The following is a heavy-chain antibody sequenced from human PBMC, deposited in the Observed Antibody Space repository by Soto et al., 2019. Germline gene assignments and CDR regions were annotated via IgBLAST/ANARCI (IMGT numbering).Heavy chain of an antibody. CDR1: SGSISSSNW. J-gene: IGHJ6*03. CDR2: IYHSGST. Sequence: PSETLSLTCAVSSGSISSSNWWSWVRQPPGKGLEWIGEIYHSGSTNYNPSLKSRVTISVDKSKNQFSLKLSSVTAADTAVYYCARSYGDYGWGDYYYYMDVWGKGTTVTVSS. D-gene: IGHD4-17*01. CDR3: ARSYGDYGWGDYYYYMDV. V-gene: IGHV4-4*02.